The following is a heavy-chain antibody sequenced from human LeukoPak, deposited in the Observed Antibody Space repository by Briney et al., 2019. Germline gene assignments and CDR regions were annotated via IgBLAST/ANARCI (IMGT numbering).Heavy chain of an antibody. Sequence: GGSLRLSCAASGFIFYNAWMSWVRQAPGKGLEWVGHIKSKTDGGTTDYAAPVKGRFTISRDDSKNTLYLQMNSLKIEDTAVYYCTTGTWIQLWLADFWGQGTLVTVSS. J-gene: IGHJ4*02. CDR2: IKSKTDGGTT. CDR1: GFIFYNAW. D-gene: IGHD5-18*01. V-gene: IGHV3-15*01. CDR3: TTGTWIQLWLADF.